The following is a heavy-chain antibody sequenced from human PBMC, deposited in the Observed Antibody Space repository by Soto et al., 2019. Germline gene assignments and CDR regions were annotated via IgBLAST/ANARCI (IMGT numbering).Heavy chain of an antibody. D-gene: IGHD2-2*01. CDR3: ARGGTQAAMLYYYYYYGMDV. J-gene: IGHJ6*02. CDR1: GGSISSGGYY. V-gene: IGHV4-31*03. CDR2: IYYSGST. Sequence: QVQLQESGPGLVKPSQTLSLTCTVSGGSISSGGYYWSWIRQHPGKGLEWIGYIYYSGSTYYNPSLKSRVTISVDTSKNQFSLKLSSVTAADTAVYYCARGGTQAAMLYYYYYYGMDVWGQGTTVTVSS.